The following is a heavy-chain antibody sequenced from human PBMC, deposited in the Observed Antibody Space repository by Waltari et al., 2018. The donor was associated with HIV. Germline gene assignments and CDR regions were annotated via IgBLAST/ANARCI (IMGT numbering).Heavy chain of an antibody. V-gene: IGHV4-34*01. D-gene: IGHD3-16*01. J-gene: IGHJ4*02. CDR2: NDHNGET. CDR3: VRGLGSRPFYRSYEP. Sequence: QVRLRPWGAGMLKASETLSLTSDGYGASLHENSLAWSRQSPEKGLEWIGENDHNGETNYNPSFKTRVTISLDMSKNQVSLKLKSATAADTAVYFCVRGLGSRPFYRSYEPWGQGTLVTVSS. CDR1: GASLHENS.